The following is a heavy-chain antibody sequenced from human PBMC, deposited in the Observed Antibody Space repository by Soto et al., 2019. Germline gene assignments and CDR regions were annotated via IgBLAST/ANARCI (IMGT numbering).Heavy chain of an antibody. Sequence: SETLSLTCTVSGGSISSGGYYWSWIRQHPGKCLEWIGYIYYSGSTYYNPSLKSRVTISVGTSKNQFSLKLSSVTAADTAVYYCARGYNWNYVLGNWFDPWGQGTLVTVYS. CDR2: IYYSGST. CDR3: ARGYNWNYVLGNWFDP. J-gene: IGHJ5*02. D-gene: IGHD1-7*01. CDR1: GGSISSGGYY. V-gene: IGHV4-31*03.